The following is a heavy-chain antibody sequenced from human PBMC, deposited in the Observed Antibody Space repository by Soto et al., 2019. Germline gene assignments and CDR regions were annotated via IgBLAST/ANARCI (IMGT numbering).Heavy chain of an antibody. CDR1: GGTFSSYA. D-gene: IGHD2-2*02. J-gene: IGHJ6*03. V-gene: IGHV1-69*13. CDR3: AVDALYCSSTSCYRDYYYYMDV. CDR2: IIPIFGTA. Sequence: ASVKVSCKASGGTFSSYAISWVRQAPGQGLEWMGGIIPIFGTANYAQKFQGRVTITADESTSTAYMELSSLRSEDTAVYYCAVDALYCSSTSCYRDYYYYMDVWGKGTTVTVFS.